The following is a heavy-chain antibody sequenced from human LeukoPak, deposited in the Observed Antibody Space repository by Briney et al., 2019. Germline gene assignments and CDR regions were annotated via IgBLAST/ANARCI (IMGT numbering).Heavy chain of an antibody. Sequence: GDSLKLSCKGSGYSFTSYWIGWVRQVPGKGLEWMGIIYPGDSDTRYSPSFQGQVTMSADKSISTAYLQWSSLGASDTAIYYCARRTTGGVFDYWGQGTLVTVSS. V-gene: IGHV5-51*01. CDR1: GYSFTSYW. J-gene: IGHJ4*02. D-gene: IGHD1-14*01. CDR2: IYPGDSDT. CDR3: ARRTTGGVFDY.